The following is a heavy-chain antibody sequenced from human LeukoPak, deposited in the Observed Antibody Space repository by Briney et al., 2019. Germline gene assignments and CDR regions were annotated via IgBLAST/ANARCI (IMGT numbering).Heavy chain of an antibody. D-gene: IGHD3-22*01. CDR1: GFTFSSYA. V-gene: IGHV3-30-3*01. CDR2: ISYDGSNK. Sequence: PGRSLRLSCAASGFTFSSYAMHWVRQAPRKGLEWVAVISYDGSNKYYADSVKGRFTISRDNSKNTLYLQMNSLRAEDTAVYYCARDSHPSYYYDSSGSLWYWGQGTLVTVSS. J-gene: IGHJ4*02. CDR3: ARDSHPSYYYDSSGSLWY.